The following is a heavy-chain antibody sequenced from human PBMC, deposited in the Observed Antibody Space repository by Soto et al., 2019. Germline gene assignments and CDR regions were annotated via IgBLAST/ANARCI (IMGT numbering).Heavy chain of an antibody. Sequence: GGSLRLSCAASGFTFSSYSMNWVRQAPGKGLEWVSSISSSSSYICYADSVKGRFTISRDNAKNSLYLQMNSLRAGDTAVYYCARGFGVVVPAAPPYYYYYGMDVWGQGTTVTVSS. CDR1: GFTFSSYS. CDR2: ISSSSSYI. CDR3: ARGFGVVVPAAPPYYYYYGMDV. D-gene: IGHD2-2*01. J-gene: IGHJ6*02. V-gene: IGHV3-21*01.